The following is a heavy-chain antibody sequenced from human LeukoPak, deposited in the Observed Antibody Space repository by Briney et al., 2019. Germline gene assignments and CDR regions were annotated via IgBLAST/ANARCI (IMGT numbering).Heavy chain of an antibody. V-gene: IGHV4-39*01. J-gene: IGHJ2*01. CDR3: ARNSPVYWNFDL. Sequence: SETLSLTCTVSGDTVNNNHYYWAWIRQPPGKGLEWIGSIYYSGTTYYNPSLGSRVTMSVDTSENQLSLKLTSVSAADTALYYCARNSPVYWNFDLWGRGTLVSVSS. CDR2: IYYSGTT. CDR1: GDTVNNNHYY. D-gene: IGHD2/OR15-2a*01.